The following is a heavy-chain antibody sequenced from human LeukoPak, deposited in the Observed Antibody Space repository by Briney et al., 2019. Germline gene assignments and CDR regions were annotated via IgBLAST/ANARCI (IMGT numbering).Heavy chain of an antibody. V-gene: IGHV4-34*01. J-gene: IGHJ4*02. D-gene: IGHD2-15*01. CDR3: APLGYCSGGSCYRRVD. CDR2: INHSGST. CDR1: GGSFSGYY. Sequence: SETLSLTCAVYGGSFSGYYWSWIRQPPGKGLEWIGEINHSGSTNYNPSLKSRVTISVDTSKSQFSLKLSSVTAADTAVYYCAPLGYCSGGSCYRRVDWGQGTLVTVSS.